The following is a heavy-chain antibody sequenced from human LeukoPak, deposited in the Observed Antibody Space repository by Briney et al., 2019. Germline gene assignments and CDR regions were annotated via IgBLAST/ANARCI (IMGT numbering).Heavy chain of an antibody. CDR2: INHSGST. Sequence: SETLSLTCAVYGGSFSGYYWSWIRQPPGKGLEWIGEINHSGSTNFNPPLKSRVTISVDTSKNQFSLKLSSVTAADTAVYYCARALPFSDIVVVPTYYYYGMDVWGQGTTVTVSS. V-gene: IGHV4-34*01. D-gene: IGHD2-2*01. CDR3: ARALPFSDIVVVPTYYYYGMDV. J-gene: IGHJ6*02. CDR1: GGSFSGYY.